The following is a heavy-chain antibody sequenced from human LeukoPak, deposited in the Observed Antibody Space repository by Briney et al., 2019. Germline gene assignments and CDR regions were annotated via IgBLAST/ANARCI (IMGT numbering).Heavy chain of an antibody. Sequence: SETLSLTCTVSGGSISSYYWSWIRQPPGKGLEWIGYIYYSGSTNYNPSLKSRVTISVDTSKNQFSLKLSPVTAADTAVYYCARFQLERRTLNWFDPWGQGTLVTVSS. CDR1: GGSISSYY. V-gene: IGHV4-59*08. CDR3: ARFQLERRTLNWFDP. CDR2: IYYSGST. D-gene: IGHD1-1*01. J-gene: IGHJ5*02.